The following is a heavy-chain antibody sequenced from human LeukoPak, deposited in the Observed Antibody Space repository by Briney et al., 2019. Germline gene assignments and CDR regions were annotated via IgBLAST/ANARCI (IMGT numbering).Heavy chain of an antibody. J-gene: IGHJ4*02. V-gene: IGHV3-21*01. CDR1: GCTFSSYS. CDR3: ARDRAPYYYDSSGYDY. CDR2: ISSSTSYI. D-gene: IGHD3-22*01. Sequence: GGSLRLSCAASGCTFSSYSMNWVRQAPGKVLEWVSSISSSTSYIYYADSVKGRFTISRDNAKNSLYLQMNSLRAEDTAVYYCARDRAPYYYDSSGYDYWGQGTLVPVSS.